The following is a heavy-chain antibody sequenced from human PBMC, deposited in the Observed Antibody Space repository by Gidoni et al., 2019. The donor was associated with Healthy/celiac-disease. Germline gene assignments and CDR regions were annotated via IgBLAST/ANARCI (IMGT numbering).Heavy chain of an antibody. V-gene: IGHV5-51*01. J-gene: IGHJ6*02. CDR3: ARRLGSPGIAAAGKGGFLDYYYGMDV. CDR2: IYPGDSDT. D-gene: IGHD6-13*01. CDR1: GYSFTSYW. Sequence: EVQLVQSGAEVKKPGESLKISCKGSGYSFTSYWIGWVRQIPGKGLEWMVIIYPGDSDTRYSPSFQGKVTISADKSISTAYLQWSSLKASDTAMYYCARRLGSPGIAAAGKGGFLDYYYGMDVWGQGTTVTVSS.